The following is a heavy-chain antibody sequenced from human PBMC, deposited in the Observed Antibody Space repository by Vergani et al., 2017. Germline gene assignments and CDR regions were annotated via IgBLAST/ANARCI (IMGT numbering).Heavy chain of an antibody. J-gene: IGHJ3*02. CDR2: INHSGST. CDR1: GGSFSGYY. Sequence: QVQLQQWGAGLLKPSETLSLTCAVYGGSFSGYYWSWIRQPPGKGLEWIGEINHSGSTNYNPSLKSRVTLSVDTSKNQFSLSLSSVTAADTAVYCCARGTFLHAFDNWGEGAVVTVSS. V-gene: IGHV4-34*01. CDR3: ARGTFLHAFDN. D-gene: IGHD1-26*01.